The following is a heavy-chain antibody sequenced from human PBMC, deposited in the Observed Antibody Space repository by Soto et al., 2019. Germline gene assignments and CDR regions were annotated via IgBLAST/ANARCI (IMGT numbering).Heavy chain of an antibody. CDR2: ISGYNGNT. D-gene: IGHD3-10*01. CDR3: ARAGKHNYGSGSTYYYGMDV. J-gene: IGHJ6*02. CDR1: GYTFTSYG. Sequence: QVQLVQSGAEVKKPGASVKVSCKASGYTFTSYGVSWVRQAPGQGLEWMGWISGYNGNTNYAQKLQGRVTMTTDTSTSTAYMELRSLRSDDTAVHYCARAGKHNYGSGSTYYYGMDVWGQGITVTVSS. V-gene: IGHV1-18*04.